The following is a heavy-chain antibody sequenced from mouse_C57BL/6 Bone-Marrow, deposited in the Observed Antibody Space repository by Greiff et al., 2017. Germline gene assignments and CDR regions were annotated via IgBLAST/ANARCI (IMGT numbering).Heavy chain of an antibody. CDR3: ARHEEGLWLRRSWFAY. CDR2: FYPGSGSI. J-gene: IGHJ3*01. CDR1: GYTFTEYT. V-gene: IGHV1-62-2*01. D-gene: IGHD2-2*01. Sequence: QVQLQQSGAELVKPGASVKLSCKASGYTFTEYTIHWVTQRSGQGLEWIGWFYPGSGSIKYNEKFKDKATLTADKSSSTVYMELSRLTSEDSAVYFCARHEEGLWLRRSWFAYWGQGTLVTVSA.